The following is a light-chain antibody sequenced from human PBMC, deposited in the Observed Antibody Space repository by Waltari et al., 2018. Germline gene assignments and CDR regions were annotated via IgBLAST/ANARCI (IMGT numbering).Light chain of an antibody. V-gene: IGLV2-8*01. CDR2: EVT. CDR1: SSDIGGSNY. CDR3: SSFAGSTNWV. Sequence: QSALTQPPSASGSPGQSVTISCTGTSSDIGGSNYVSWYQQHPGKAPKLMIYEVTKRPSGVPDRFSASKSGNTASLTVSGLQAEDEADYYCSSFAGSTNWVFGGGTKLTVL. J-gene: IGLJ3*02.